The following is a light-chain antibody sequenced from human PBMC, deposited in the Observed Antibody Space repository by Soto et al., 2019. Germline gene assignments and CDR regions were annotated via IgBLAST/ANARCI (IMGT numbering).Light chain of an antibody. CDR1: QSVTNN. J-gene: IGKJ4*01. Sequence: EIVMTQSPATLSVSPGETATLSCRASQSVTNNLAWYQQKPGQAPRLLIYAASTRFTAIPARFSGTRSGTEFTLTISRLQSEDFAVYYCLYYNNWPLTFGGGTKVDIK. V-gene: IGKV3-15*01. CDR2: AAS. CDR3: LYYNNWPLT.